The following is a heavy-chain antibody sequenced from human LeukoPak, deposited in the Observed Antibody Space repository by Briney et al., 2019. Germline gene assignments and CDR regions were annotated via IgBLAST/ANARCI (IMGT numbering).Heavy chain of an antibody. J-gene: IGHJ4*02. D-gene: IGHD6-13*01. CDR3: ARGLYSSSWYLASPFDY. V-gene: IGHV1-8*01. Sequence: ASVKVSCKASGYSFTSYDINWVRQATGQGLEWMGWMNPNSGNTGYAQKFQGRVTMTRNTSISTAYMELSSLRSEDTAVYYCARGLYSSSWYLASPFDYWGQGTLVTVSS. CDR1: GYSFTSYD. CDR2: MNPNSGNT.